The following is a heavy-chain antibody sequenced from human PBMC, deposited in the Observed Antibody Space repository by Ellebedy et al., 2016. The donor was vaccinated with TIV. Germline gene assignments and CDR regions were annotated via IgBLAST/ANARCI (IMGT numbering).Heavy chain of an antibody. D-gene: IGHD5-24*01. Sequence: GGSLRLXXAASGFTFSSYGMHWVRQAPGKGLEWVAVISYDGSNKYYADSVKGRFTISRDNSKNTLYLQMNSLRAEDTAVYYCAKGDGYNYLLVDYWGQGTLVTVSS. CDR3: AKGDGYNYLLVDY. CDR2: ISYDGSNK. V-gene: IGHV3-30*18. CDR1: GFTFSSYG. J-gene: IGHJ4*02.